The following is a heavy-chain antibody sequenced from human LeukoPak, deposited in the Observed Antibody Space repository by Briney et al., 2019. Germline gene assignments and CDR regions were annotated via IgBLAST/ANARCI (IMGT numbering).Heavy chain of an antibody. J-gene: IGHJ4*02. V-gene: IGHV1-69*13. CDR3: AREFLVRGVVY. CDR2: IIPIFGTA. D-gene: IGHD3-10*01. CDR1: GYTFTDYC. Sequence: ASVKVSCKASGYTFTDYCMHWVRQAPGQGLEWMGGIIPIFGTANYAQKFQGRVTITADESTSTAYMELSSLRSEDTAVYYCAREFLVRGVVYWGQGTLVTVSS.